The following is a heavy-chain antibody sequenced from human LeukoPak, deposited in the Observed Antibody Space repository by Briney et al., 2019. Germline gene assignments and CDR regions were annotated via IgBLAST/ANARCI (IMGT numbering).Heavy chain of an antibody. Sequence: PGRSLRLSCAASGFTFSSYAMHWVRQAPGKGLEWVAVISYDGSNKYYADSVKGRFTISRDNSKNTLYLQMNSLRAEDTAVYYCARDLSVGGGDCYDYWGQGTLVTVSS. CDR2: ISYDGSNK. CDR1: GFTFSSYA. D-gene: IGHD2-21*01. J-gene: IGHJ4*02. V-gene: IGHV3-30*04. CDR3: ARDLSVGGGDCYDY.